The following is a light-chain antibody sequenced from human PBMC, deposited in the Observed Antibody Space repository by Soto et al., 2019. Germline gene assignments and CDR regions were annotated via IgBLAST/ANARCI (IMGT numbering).Light chain of an antibody. V-gene: IGKV1-27*01. CDR1: QGISNY. CDR3: QEYNSAPIT. Sequence: DIQMTQSPSSLSASVGDRVTITCRASQGISNYLAWYQQKPGKVPKLLIYAASTLQSGVPSRFSGSGSPTDFTLTISSLQPEDVATYSCQEYNSAPITFGPGTKVDIK. J-gene: IGKJ3*01. CDR2: AAS.